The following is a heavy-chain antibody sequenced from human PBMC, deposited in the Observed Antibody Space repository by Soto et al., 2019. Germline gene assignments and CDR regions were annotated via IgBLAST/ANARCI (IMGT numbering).Heavy chain of an antibody. D-gene: IGHD6-6*01. CDR2: IIPIFGTA. J-gene: IGHJ6*02. CDR3: ARDSSPIAAHPGNYSYDGKDV. CDR1: GGTFSSYA. Sequence: SVKVSCKASGGTFSSYAISWVRQAPGQGLEWMGGIIPIFGTANYAQKFQGRVTITADESTSTAYMELSSLRSEDTAVYYCARDSSPIAAHPGNYSYDGKDVWGQGTTVTVSS. V-gene: IGHV1-69*13.